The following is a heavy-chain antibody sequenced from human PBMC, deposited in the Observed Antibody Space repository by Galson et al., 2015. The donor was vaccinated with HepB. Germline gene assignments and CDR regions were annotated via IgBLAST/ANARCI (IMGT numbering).Heavy chain of an antibody. V-gene: IGHV5-51*03. CDR1: GYSFTGYW. D-gene: IGHD3-16*01. Sequence: QSGAEVKKPGDSLKISCRGSGYSFTGYWIAWVRQMPGKGLEWMGIIYPGDSDSRYSPSYQGQVTISADKSTSTAYLQWSSLKASDTAMYYCARRPPYLGDYFDFWGQGTLVTVSS. J-gene: IGHJ4*02. CDR3: ARRPPYLGDYFDF. CDR2: IYPGDSDS.